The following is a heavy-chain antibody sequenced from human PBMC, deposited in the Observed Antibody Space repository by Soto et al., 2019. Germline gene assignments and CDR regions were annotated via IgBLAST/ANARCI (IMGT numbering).Heavy chain of an antibody. D-gene: IGHD3-10*01. V-gene: IGHV1-69*06. Sequence: QVQLVQSGAEVKKPGSSVKVSCKASGGTFGNSAISWVRQAPGQGLEWMGGIIPSFATGNSAPEFQGRLTTTVDKSTPTAYMELSSLRSEDTAVYYCARSYYGSGSYWFYGMDVWGQGTTVTVAS. CDR2: IIPSFATG. J-gene: IGHJ6*02. CDR1: GGTFGNSA. CDR3: ARSYYGSGSYWFYGMDV.